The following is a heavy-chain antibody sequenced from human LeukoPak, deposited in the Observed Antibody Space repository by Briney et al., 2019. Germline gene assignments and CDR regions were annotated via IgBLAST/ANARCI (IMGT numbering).Heavy chain of an antibody. CDR3: ATGPVRCSSTRCYAIFDY. D-gene: IGHD2-2*01. V-gene: IGHV1-24*01. Sequence: ASGKVSCKVSGYTLTELSMHWVRQAPGKGLEWMGGFDPEDGETIYAQKFQGRVTMTEDTSTDTAYMELSSMRSEDTAVYYCATGPVRCSSTRCYAIFDYWGQGTLVTVSS. CDR1: GYTLTELS. CDR2: FDPEDGET. J-gene: IGHJ4*02.